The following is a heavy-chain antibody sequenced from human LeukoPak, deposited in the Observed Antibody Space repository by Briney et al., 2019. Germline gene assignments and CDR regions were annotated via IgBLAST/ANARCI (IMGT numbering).Heavy chain of an antibody. D-gene: IGHD6-6*01. J-gene: IGHJ6*03. Sequence: GGSLRLSCAASGFTFSSYSMNWVRPAPGKGLEWVSYISSSSSTIYYADSVKGRFTISRDNAKNSLYLQMNSLRAEDTAVYYCARDHSSSSNYYYYYMDVWGKGTTVTVSS. V-gene: IGHV3-48*04. CDR3: ARDHSSSSNYYYYYMDV. CDR2: ISSSSSTI. CDR1: GFTFSSYS.